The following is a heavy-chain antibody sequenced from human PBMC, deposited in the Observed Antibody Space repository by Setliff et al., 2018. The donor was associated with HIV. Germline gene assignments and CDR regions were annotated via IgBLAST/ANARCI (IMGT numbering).Heavy chain of an antibody. CDR2: IYYSGST. D-gene: IGHD3-22*01. Sequence: SETLSLTCTVSGGSISSGGYYWSWIRQHPGKGLEWIGYIYYSGSTDYNPSLKSRVTISVDPSKNQFSLKMNSVTAADTAVYYCARASYSYGSTGYLYWGQGTLVTVSS. V-gene: IGHV4-31*03. CDR1: GGSISSGGYY. CDR3: ARASYSYGSTGYLY. J-gene: IGHJ4*02.